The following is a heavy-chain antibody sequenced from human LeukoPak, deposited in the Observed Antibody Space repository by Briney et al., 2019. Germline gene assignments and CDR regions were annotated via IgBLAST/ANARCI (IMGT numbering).Heavy chain of an antibody. CDR2: IIPIFGTA. J-gene: IGHJ6*03. CDR3: ASEAVAGTHYYYYYMDV. V-gene: IGHV1-69*05. Sequence: GASVKVSCKASGGTFSSYAISWVRQAPGQGLEWMGGIIPIFGTANYAQKFQGRVTITTDESTSTAYMELSSLRSEDTAVYYCASEAVAGTHYYYYYMDVWGKGTTVTVSS. CDR1: GGTFSSYA. D-gene: IGHD6-19*01.